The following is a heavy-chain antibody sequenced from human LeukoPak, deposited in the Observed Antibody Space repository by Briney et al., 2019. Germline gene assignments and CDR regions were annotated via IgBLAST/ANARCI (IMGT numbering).Heavy chain of an antibody. CDR3: ARQSTIAAARIDP. Sequence: SETLSLTCTVSGGSISDSNYHWGWIRQPPGRGLEWIGNTYYSGSTYYSPSLKSRVTVSVDTSKNQFSLKLSSVTAADTAVYYCARQSTIAAARIDPWGQGTLVTVSS. CDR2: TYYSGST. J-gene: IGHJ5*02. CDR1: GGSISDSNYH. D-gene: IGHD6-25*01. V-gene: IGHV4-39*01.